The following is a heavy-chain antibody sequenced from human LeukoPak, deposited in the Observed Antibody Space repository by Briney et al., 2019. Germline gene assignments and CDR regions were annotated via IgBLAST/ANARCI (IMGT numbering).Heavy chain of an antibody. J-gene: IGHJ4*02. D-gene: IGHD5-18*01. Sequence: SETLSLTCTVSGGSFSSSSYYWGWLRQPPGTGLEWVGSIYYSGSIYYNPSLKSRVTISVDTCKNQFSLKLSSVTAADTAVYYCARDGGYSYGTTDYWGQGTLVTVSS. CDR1: GGSFSSSSYY. V-gene: IGHV4-39*07. CDR3: ARDGGYSYGTTDY. CDR2: IYYSGSI.